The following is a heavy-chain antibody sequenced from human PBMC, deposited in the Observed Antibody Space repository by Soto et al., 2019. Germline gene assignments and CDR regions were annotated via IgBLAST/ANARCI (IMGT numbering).Heavy chain of an antibody. CDR2: ILPVSAPP. J-gene: IGHJ4*02. CDR1: GGTLNNYA. Sequence: SVKVSCKASGGTLNNYAINWVRQAPGQGLEWMGGILPVSAPPDYAQKFQGRVSITADHSTSTVYMELSRLKSDDTAVYFCATDSNYDVSNSFWGQGTLVTVPS. D-gene: IGHD3-3*01. V-gene: IGHV1-69*13. CDR3: ATDSNYDVSNSF.